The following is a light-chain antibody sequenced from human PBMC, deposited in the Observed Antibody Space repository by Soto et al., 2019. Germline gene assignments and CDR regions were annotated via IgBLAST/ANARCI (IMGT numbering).Light chain of an antibody. Sequence: EIVLTQSPGTLSLSPGERATLSCRASQSVGNNKLAWYHQEPGQAPRFLIYDASSRATGTPDRFRGSVSGTDFTLTITRLEPEDFAVYYCQKYGSTLSPLGGRTQTEI. V-gene: IGKV3-20*01. CDR1: QSVGNNK. J-gene: IGKJ4*01. CDR3: QKYGSTLSP. CDR2: DAS.